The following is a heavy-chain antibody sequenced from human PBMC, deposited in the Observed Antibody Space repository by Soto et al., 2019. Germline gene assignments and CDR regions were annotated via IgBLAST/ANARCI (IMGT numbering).Heavy chain of an antibody. CDR3: ARHSGVAEDGTD. CDR1: GYSFTTNW. Sequence: GESLKISCKGSGYSFTTNWIGWVRQMPGKGLEWTGVIYPGDSDTRYSPSFQGQVAISADKSINTAYLQWSSLKASDTAMYHCARHSGVAEDGTDWGQGTLVTVSS. D-gene: IGHD6-13*01. J-gene: IGHJ1*01. CDR2: IYPGDSDT. V-gene: IGHV5-51*01.